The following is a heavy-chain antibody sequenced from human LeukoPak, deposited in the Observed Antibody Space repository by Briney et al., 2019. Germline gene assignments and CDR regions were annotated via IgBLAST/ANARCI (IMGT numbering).Heavy chain of an antibody. D-gene: IGHD3-22*01. CDR3: ARVGGGSSGYYQDAFDI. Sequence: ASVKVSCKASGYTFTSYGISWVRQAPGQGLEWMGWINAYNGNTNYAQKLQGRVTMTTDTPTSTAYMELRSLRSDDTAVYYCARVGGGSSGYYQDAFDIWGQGTMVTV. CDR1: GYTFTSYG. J-gene: IGHJ3*02. V-gene: IGHV1-18*01. CDR2: INAYNGNT.